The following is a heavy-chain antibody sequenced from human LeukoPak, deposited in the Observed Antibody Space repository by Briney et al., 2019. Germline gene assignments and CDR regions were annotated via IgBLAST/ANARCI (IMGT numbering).Heavy chain of an antibody. CDR3: ARSTMVRGVIMGY. CDR2: INPNSGGT. D-gene: IGHD3-10*01. V-gene: IGHV1-2*06. CDR1: GYTFTGYY. Sequence: GASVKVSCKASGYTFTGYYIHWVRQAPGQGLEWMGRINPNSGGTNYAQKFQGRVTMTRDTSISTAYMELSRLRSDDTAVYYCARSTMVRGVIMGYWGQGTLVTVSS. J-gene: IGHJ4*02.